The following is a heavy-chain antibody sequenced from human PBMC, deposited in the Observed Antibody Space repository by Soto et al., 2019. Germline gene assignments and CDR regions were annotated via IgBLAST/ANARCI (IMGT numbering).Heavy chain of an antibody. CDR3: ARDILGGAYDFWH. J-gene: IGHJ4*02. CDR2: ITSGGST. D-gene: IGHD3-3*01. Sequence: EVRLVESGGGLVQPGGSLRLSCAASGFTVSSDYMTWVRQAPGKGLEWVSVITSGGSTYYAASVKGRFAISRDSSKNTLYLQMSSLRAEDTAVYYCARDILGGAYDFWHGGQGTLVTVSS. CDR1: GFTVSSDY. V-gene: IGHV3-66*01.